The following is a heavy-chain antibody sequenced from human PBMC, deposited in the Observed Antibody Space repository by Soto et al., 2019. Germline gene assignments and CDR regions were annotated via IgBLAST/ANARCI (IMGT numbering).Heavy chain of an antibody. CDR1: GGSISSSNW. CDR3: ARDQGVVRGAMHGVFDY. V-gene: IGHV4-4*02. CDR2: IYHSGST. D-gene: IGHD3-10*01. J-gene: IGHJ4*02. Sequence: SETLSLTCAVSGGSISSSNWWSWVRQPPGKGLEWIGEIYHSGSTNYNPSLKSRVTISVDKSKNQFSLKLSSVTAADTAVYYCARDQGVVRGAMHGVFDYWGQGTLVTVSS.